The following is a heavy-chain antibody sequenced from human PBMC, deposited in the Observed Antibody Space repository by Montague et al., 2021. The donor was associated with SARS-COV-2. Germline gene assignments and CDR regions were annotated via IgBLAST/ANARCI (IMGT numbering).Heavy chain of an antibody. CDR1: VGSIVRYF. Sequence: SETLSLTCAVSVGSIVRYFWRWIRQPPAEVLSSIGYIYYRGRTNYNPSLKSRVTISVDTSKNQFSLKLSSVTAADTAVYYCARRRLTLLWYGMDVWGQGTTVTVSS. CDR3: ARRRLTLLWYGMDV. J-gene: IGHJ6*02. D-gene: IGHD3-10*01. CDR2: IYYRGRT. V-gene: IGHV4-59*08.